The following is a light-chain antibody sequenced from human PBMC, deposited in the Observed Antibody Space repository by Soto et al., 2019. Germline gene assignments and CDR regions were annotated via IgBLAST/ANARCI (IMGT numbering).Light chain of an antibody. J-gene: IGLJ1*01. CDR3: ISYTSSRTRV. V-gene: IGLV2-14*01. CDR2: DVS. CDR1: SSDVGGYNY. Sequence: QSALTQPASVSGSPGQSITISCTGTSSDVGGYNYVSWYQQHPGKAPKLMIYDVSNRPSGVSNRFSGSKSGNTASLTISGLQAEDEADYYCISYTSSRTRVFGTGTKVTVL.